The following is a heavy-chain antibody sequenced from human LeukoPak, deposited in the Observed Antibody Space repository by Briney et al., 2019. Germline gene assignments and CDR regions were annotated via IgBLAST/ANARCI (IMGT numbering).Heavy chain of an antibody. D-gene: IGHD3-16*01. CDR2: IYYSGST. J-gene: IGHJ3*02. Sequence: PSETLSLTCTVSGGSISSYYWSWIRQPPGKGLEWIGYIYYSGSTNYNPSLKSRVTISVDTSKNQFSLKLSSVTAADTAVYYCARLWVNDAFDIWGQGTMVTVSS. V-gene: IGHV4-59*08. CDR3: ARLWVNDAFDI. CDR1: GGSISSYY.